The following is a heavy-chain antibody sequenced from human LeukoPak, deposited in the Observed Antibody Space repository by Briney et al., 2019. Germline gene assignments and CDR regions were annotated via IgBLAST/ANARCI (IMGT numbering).Heavy chain of an antibody. CDR1: EFTFSSYG. V-gene: IGHV3-23*01. CDR3: AKDRPLRYFDWLDY. J-gene: IGHJ4*02. Sequence: GGSLRLSCAASEFTFSSYGMSWVRQAPGKGLEWVSAISGSGGSTYYADSVKGRFTISRDNSKNTLYLQMNSLRAEDTAVYYCAKDRPLRYFDWLDYWGQGTLVTVSS. CDR2: ISGSGGST. D-gene: IGHD3-9*01.